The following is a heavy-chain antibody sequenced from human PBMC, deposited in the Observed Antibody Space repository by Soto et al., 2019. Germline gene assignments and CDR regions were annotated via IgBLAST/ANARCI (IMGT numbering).Heavy chain of an antibody. Sequence: PSETLSLTCSVSGGSISTGSYYWGWIRQPPGKGLEWIGSIYYTGSTYYNPSLKSRVTLSVDTSKNQFSLKLTSVTAADTAVYFCARLIAARIDYWGQGTLVTVSS. CDR1: GGSISTGSYY. J-gene: IGHJ4*02. D-gene: IGHD6-6*01. V-gene: IGHV4-39*01. CDR3: ARLIAARIDY. CDR2: IYYTGST.